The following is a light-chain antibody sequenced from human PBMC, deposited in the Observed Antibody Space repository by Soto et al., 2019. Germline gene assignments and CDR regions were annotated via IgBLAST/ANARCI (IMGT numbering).Light chain of an antibody. CDR3: SSYTTSSIYV. J-gene: IGLJ1*01. Sequence: QSLLPQPPSLSGAPGQRVTISCTGSSSNIGAGYDVHWYQQLPGTAPKLLIYGNSNRPSGVPDRFSGSKSGTSASLAITGLQAEDEADYYCSSYTTSSIYVFGTGTKVTVL. V-gene: IGLV1-40*01. CDR2: GNS. CDR1: SSNIGAGYD.